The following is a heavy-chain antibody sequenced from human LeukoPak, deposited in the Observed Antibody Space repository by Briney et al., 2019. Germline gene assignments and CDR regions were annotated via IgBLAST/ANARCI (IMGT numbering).Heavy chain of an antibody. Sequence: VSVKVSCKASRYTFAGYSMHWVRQAPGQGLEWMGWINPNSGGTNYAQKFQGRVTMTGDTSISTAYMELSRLTSDDTAVYYCARGRGSYSLDYWGQGTLVTVSS. V-gene: IGHV1-2*02. CDR2: INPNSGGT. CDR3: ARGRGSYSLDY. D-gene: IGHD1-26*01. CDR1: RYTFAGYS. J-gene: IGHJ4*02.